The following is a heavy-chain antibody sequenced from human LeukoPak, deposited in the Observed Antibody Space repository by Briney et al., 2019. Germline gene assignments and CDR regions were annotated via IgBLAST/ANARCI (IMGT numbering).Heavy chain of an antibody. CDR1: GFTFSPYW. Sequence: PGGSLRLSSATYGFTFSPYWMHWVRQVPGKGLVWVSRINSDGSVFYADSVKGRFIISRDNAKNTLYLQMNSLRAEDTAVYYCARDFTYGLDQWGQGTLVTVSS. CDR3: ARDFTYGLDQ. CDR2: INSDGSV. J-gene: IGHJ4*02. V-gene: IGHV3-74*01. D-gene: IGHD2/OR15-2a*01.